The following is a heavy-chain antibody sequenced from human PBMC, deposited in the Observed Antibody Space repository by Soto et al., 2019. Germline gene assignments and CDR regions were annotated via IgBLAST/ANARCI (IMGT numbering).Heavy chain of an antibody. CDR3: ARAARPVVVAATSLITPLNWFDP. Sequence: ASVKVSCKASGGTFSSYAISWVRPAPGQGLEWMGGIIPIFGTAHYAQKFQGRVTITADESTSTAYMELSRLRSEDTAVYYCARAARPVVVAATSLITPLNWFDPWGQGTLVTVSS. J-gene: IGHJ5*02. V-gene: IGHV1-69*13. CDR1: GGTFSSYA. D-gene: IGHD2-15*01. CDR2: IIPIFGTA.